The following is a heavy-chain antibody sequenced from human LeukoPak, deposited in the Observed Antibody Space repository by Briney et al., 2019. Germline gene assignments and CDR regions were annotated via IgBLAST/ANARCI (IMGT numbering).Heavy chain of an antibody. CDR1: GYSISSGYY. V-gene: IGHV4-38-2*02. J-gene: IGHJ6*03. CDR2: IYHSGST. D-gene: IGHD3-10*01. CDR3: ARDMSSGSSYYMDV. Sequence: SPSETLSLTCTVSGYSISSGYYWGWIRQPPGKGLEWIGSIYHSGSTYYNPSLKSRVTISVDTSKNQFSLKLSSVTAADTAVYYCARDMSSGSSYYMDVWGKGTTVTVSS.